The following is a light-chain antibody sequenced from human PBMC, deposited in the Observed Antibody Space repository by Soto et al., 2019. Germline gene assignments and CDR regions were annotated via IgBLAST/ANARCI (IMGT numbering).Light chain of an antibody. CDR2: DAS. V-gene: IGKV1-5*01. J-gene: IGKJ1*01. Sequence: DIQMTQSPSTLSASVGDRVTITCRASQTIHTWLAWYQQKPGKAPRLLIYDASSLESGVPSRFSGSGSGTEFTLTMSSLQPDDFETYYCQQYETYSGTFGQGTKVEIK. CDR3: QQYETYSGT. CDR1: QTIHTW.